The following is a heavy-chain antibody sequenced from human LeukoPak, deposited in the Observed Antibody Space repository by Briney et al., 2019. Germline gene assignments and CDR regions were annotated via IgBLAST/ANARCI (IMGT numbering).Heavy chain of an antibody. Sequence: ASVKVSCKASGYTFTSYDINWVRQATGQGLEWMGWMNPNSGNTGYAQKFQGRVTMTRNTSISTAYMELSSLRSEDTAVYYCARAMATTFPYYYYYMDVWGKGTTVTVSS. CDR3: ARAMATTFPYYYYYMDV. CDR1: GYTFTSYD. D-gene: IGHD4-17*01. J-gene: IGHJ6*03. CDR2: MNPNSGNT. V-gene: IGHV1-8*01.